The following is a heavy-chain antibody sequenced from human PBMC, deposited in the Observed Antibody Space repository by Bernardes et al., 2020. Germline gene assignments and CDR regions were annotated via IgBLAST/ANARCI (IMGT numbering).Heavy chain of an antibody. D-gene: IGHD3-10*01. CDR3: AGCMVRGANDAFDI. CDR1: GFTVSSNY. CDR2: IYSGGST. J-gene: IGHJ3*02. V-gene: IGHV3-53*01. Sequence: GGSLRLSCAASGFTVSSNYMSWVRQAPGKGLEWVSVIYSGGSTYYADSVKGRFTISRDNSKNTLYLQMNSLRAEDTAVYYCAGCMVRGANDAFDIWGQGTMVTVSS.